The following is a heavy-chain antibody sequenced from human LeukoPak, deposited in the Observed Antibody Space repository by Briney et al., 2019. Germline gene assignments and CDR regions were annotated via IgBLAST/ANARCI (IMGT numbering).Heavy chain of an antibody. CDR3: AREPQVRGFDY. J-gene: IGHJ4*02. CDR1: GGSISSYY. D-gene: IGHD3-10*01. V-gene: IGHV4-59*01. Sequence: SETLSLTCTVSGGSISSYYWSWIRQPPGKGLEWIGYIYYSGSTNYNPSLKSRVTISVDTSKNQFSLKLSSVTAADTAVYYCAREPQVRGFDYWGQGTLVTVSS. CDR2: IYYSGST.